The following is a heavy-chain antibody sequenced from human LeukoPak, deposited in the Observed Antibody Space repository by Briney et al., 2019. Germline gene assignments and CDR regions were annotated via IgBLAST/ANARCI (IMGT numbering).Heavy chain of an antibody. CDR3: ARAPIIAVAGSYFDY. J-gene: IGHJ4*02. Sequence: PGGSLRLSCAASGFTVSSNYMSWVRQAPGKGLEWVSVIYSGGSTYYADSVKGRFTTSRDNSKNTLYLQMNSLRAEDTAVYYCARAPIIAVAGSYFDYWGQGTLVTVSS. CDR2: IYSGGST. CDR1: GFTVSSNY. D-gene: IGHD6-19*01. V-gene: IGHV3-53*01.